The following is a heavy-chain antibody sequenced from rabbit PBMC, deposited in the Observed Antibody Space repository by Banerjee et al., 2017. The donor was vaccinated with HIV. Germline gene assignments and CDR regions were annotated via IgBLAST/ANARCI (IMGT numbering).Heavy chain of an antibody. CDR1: GFTLSSYV. CDR3: ARRGYDWADDL. D-gene: IGHD2-1*01. Sequence: QEQLEESGGGLVKPEGSLKLSCTVSGFTLSSYVMCWVRQAPGKGLEWIGCINTGSGSAYYANWAKGRFTISKTSSTTVTLQMTSLTAADTATYFCARRGYDWADDLWGPGTLVTVS. CDR2: INTGSGSA. J-gene: IGHJ6*01. V-gene: IGHV1S45*01.